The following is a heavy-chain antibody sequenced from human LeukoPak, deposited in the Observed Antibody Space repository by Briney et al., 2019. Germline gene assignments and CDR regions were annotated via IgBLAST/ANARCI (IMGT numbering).Heavy chain of an antibody. CDR1: GFTFSSYE. D-gene: IGHD6-19*01. CDR3: ARGLGSSGWYYLFDY. V-gene: IGHV3-48*03. CDR2: MDFSGITI. Sequence: PGGSLRLSCAASGFTFSSYEMNWVRQAPGKGLEWVSYMDFSGITIHYADSVKGRFTISRDNAKNSLYLQMNSLRAEDTAVYYCARGLGSSGWYYLFDYWGQGALVTVSS. J-gene: IGHJ4*02.